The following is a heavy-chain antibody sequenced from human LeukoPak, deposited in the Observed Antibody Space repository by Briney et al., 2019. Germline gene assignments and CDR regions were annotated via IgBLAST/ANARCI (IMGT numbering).Heavy chain of an antibody. CDR3: ARALNSGSFSSFDY. D-gene: IGHD1-26*01. V-gene: IGHV4-61*02. Sequence: PSETLSLTCTVSGGSISSAGYYWSWIRQPAGKGLEWIGRIYTSGSTNYNPSLKSRVTMSVDTSKNQFSLKLSSVTAADTAVYYCARALNSGSFSSFDYWGQGTLVTVSS. J-gene: IGHJ4*02. CDR1: GGSISSAGYY. CDR2: IYTSGST.